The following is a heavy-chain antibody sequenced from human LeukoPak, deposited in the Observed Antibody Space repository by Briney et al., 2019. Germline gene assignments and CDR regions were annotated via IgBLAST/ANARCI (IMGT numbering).Heavy chain of an antibody. Sequence: ASVKVSCKASGYTFTGYYMHWVRQAPGQGLEWMGWINPNSGGTNYAQKFQGRVTMTRDTSISTAYMEVSSLRSDDTAVYFCARGRGSYSFDYWGQGTLVTVSS. CDR3: ARGRGSYSFDY. V-gene: IGHV1-2*02. CDR1: GYTFTGYY. J-gene: IGHJ4*02. D-gene: IGHD3-16*01. CDR2: INPNSGGT.